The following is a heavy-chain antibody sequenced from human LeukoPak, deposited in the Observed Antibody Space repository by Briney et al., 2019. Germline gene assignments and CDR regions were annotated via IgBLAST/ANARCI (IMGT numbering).Heavy chain of an antibody. V-gene: IGHV3-23*01. CDR2: ISGSGGTT. Sequence: GGSLRLSCAPSGFIFSDYYMTWFRQAPGKGLEWVSGISGSGGTTHYADSVKGRFTISRDNSKNTLYLQMNSLRAEDTALYYCAKATSSSWYQSPDYWGQGTLVTVSS. J-gene: IGHJ4*02. CDR3: AKATSSSWYQSPDY. CDR1: GFIFSDYY. D-gene: IGHD6-13*01.